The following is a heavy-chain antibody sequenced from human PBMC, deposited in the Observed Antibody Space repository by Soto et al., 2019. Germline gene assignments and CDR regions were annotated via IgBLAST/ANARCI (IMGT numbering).Heavy chain of an antibody. CDR3: ARSGVSYYDSSGRNWFDP. CDR1: GYTFTSYG. CDR2: ISAYNGNT. D-gene: IGHD3-22*01. Sequence: ASVKVSCKASGYTFTSYGISWVRQAPGQGLEWMGLISAYNGNTNYAQKLQGRVTMTTDTSTSTAYMELRSLRSDDTAVYYCARSGVSYYDSSGRNWFDPWGQGTLVTVSS. V-gene: IGHV1-18*04. J-gene: IGHJ5*02.